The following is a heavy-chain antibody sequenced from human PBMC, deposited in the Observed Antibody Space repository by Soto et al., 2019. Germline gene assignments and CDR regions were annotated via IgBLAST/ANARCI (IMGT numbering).Heavy chain of an antibody. CDR3: ARANYDFWSGYSNYYGMDV. D-gene: IGHD3-3*01. V-gene: IGHV3-21*01. Sequence: EVQLVESGGSLVKPGGSLRVSCAASGFTFSNYTMNWVRQAPGKGLEWVSAISSSSIYIYYADSVKGRFTISRDNARQSLYLQLNSLGAEDTAVYYCARANYDFWSGYSNYYGMDVWGQGTTVTVSS. J-gene: IGHJ6*02. CDR2: ISSSSIYI. CDR1: GFTFSNYT.